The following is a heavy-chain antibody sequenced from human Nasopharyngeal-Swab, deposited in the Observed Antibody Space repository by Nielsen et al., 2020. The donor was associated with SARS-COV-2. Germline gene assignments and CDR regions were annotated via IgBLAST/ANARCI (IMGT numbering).Heavy chain of an antibody. CDR3: ARGGDGYNSYDAFDI. V-gene: IGHV7-4-1*02. Sequence: ASVKVSCKASGYTFTSYAMNWVRQAPGQGLERMGWINTNTGNPTYAQGFTGRFVFSLDTSVSTAYLQISSLKAEDTAVYYCARGGDGYNSYDAFDIWGQGTMVTVSS. CDR2: INTNTGNP. D-gene: IGHD5-24*01. J-gene: IGHJ3*02. CDR1: GYTFTSYA.